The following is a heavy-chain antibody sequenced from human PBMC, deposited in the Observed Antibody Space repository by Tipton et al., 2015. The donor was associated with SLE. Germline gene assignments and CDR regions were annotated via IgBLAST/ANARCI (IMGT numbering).Heavy chain of an antibody. CDR3: ATYAAGRGGRGY. D-gene: IGHD4-23*01. Sequence: TLSLTCTVSGGSISSGSQYWSWIRQPAGKGLEWIGRIYSRGSMNYNLSLRSRVTISMDTSRNEFSLKLSSVTAADTAVYYCATYAAGRGGRGYWGQGTLVTVSS. CDR2: IYSRGSM. V-gene: IGHV4-61*02. CDR1: GGSISSGSQY. J-gene: IGHJ4*02.